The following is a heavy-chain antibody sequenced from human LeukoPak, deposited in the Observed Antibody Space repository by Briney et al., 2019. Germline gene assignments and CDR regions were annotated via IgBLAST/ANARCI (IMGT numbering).Heavy chain of an antibody. D-gene: IGHD1-26*01. V-gene: IGHV4-59*08. CDR3: ARHISSGGTYAHFDY. CDR2: IYHSGRT. Sequence: SETLSLTCTVSDGSIINYYWSWVRQPPGKGLEWIGFIYHSGRTNYNPSLKSRVTISVDTSKNQFSLNLSSVTAADTAVYYCARHISSGGTYAHFDYWAQGTLVTVSS. CDR1: DGSIINYY. J-gene: IGHJ4*02.